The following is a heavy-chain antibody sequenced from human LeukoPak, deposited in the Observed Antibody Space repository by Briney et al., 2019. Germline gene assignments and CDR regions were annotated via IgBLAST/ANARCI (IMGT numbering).Heavy chain of an antibody. CDR3: ASAMWPYYDSSGYRGY. CDR2: ISSSSSTI. D-gene: IGHD3-22*01. V-gene: IGHV3-48*04. Sequence: GGSLRLSCAASGFTFSSYSMNWVRQAPGKGLEWVSYISSSSSTIYYADSVKGRFTISRDNAKNSLYLQMNSLRAEDTAVFYCASAMWPYYDSSGYRGYWGQGTLVTVSS. J-gene: IGHJ4*02. CDR1: GFTFSSYS.